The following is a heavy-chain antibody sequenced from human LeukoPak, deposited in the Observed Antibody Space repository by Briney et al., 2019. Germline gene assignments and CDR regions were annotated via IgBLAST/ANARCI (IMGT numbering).Heavy chain of an antibody. CDR2: IYYSGCT. D-gene: IGHD1-1*01. Sequence: SETLSLTCTVSGGSISSYYWSWIRQPPGKGLEWIGYIYYSGCTNYNPSLKSRVTISVDTSKNQFSLKLSSVTAADTAVYYCARTTRDAFDIWGQGTMVTVSS. J-gene: IGHJ3*02. CDR1: GGSISSYY. CDR3: ARTTRDAFDI. V-gene: IGHV4-59*01.